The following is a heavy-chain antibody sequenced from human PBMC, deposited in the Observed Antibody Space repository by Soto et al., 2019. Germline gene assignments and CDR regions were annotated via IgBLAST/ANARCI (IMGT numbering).Heavy chain of an antibody. Sequence: QVQLVQSGAEVKKPGSSVKVSCKASGGTFSSYAISWVRQAPGQGLEWMGGIIPIFGTANYAQKVQGRVTTTEYESTSPAYMELSSLRSEDTAVYYCAREKEEPWLVPGYYNGMDVWGQGTTVTVSS. CDR3: AREKEEPWLVPGYYNGMDV. V-gene: IGHV1-69*12. D-gene: IGHD6-19*01. CDR1: GGTFSSYA. J-gene: IGHJ6*02. CDR2: IIPIFGTA.